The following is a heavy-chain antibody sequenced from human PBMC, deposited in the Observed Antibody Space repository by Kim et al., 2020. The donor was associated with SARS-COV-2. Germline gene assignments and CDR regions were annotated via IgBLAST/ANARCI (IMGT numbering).Heavy chain of an antibody. CDR2: ISYDGSNK. CDR1: GFTFSSYG. CDR3: ARDQGITKVRGRKDYYYGMAV. D-gene: IGHD3-10*01. V-gene: IGHV3-33*05. J-gene: IGHJ6*02. Sequence: GGSLRLSCAASGFTFSSYGMHWVRQAPGKGLEWVAVISYDGSNKYYADSVKGRFTISRDNSKNTLYLQMNILRAEDTAVYYCARDQGITKVRGRKDYYYGMAVWGQGTPDTVSS.